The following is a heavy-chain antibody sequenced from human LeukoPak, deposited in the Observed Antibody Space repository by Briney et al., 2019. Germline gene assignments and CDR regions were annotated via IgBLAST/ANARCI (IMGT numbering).Heavy chain of an antibody. CDR1: GYSISSGYY. CDR3: ARHIPQYSSGWYIAVYFDY. Sequence: SETLSLTCTVSGYSISSGYYWGWIRQPPGKGLVCIGEINHSGSNNYNTCLKSRVTISVDTSKNQFYMKLSSVTAADTAVYYCARHIPQYSSGWYIAVYFDYWGQGTLVTVSS. V-gene: IGHV4-38-2*02. D-gene: IGHD6-19*01. CDR2: INHSGSN. J-gene: IGHJ4*02.